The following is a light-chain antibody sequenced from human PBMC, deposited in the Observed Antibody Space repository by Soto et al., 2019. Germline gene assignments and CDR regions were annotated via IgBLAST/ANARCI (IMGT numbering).Light chain of an antibody. Sequence: ESVLTQSPGTLSFSPGERATLSCMASQSVSSSYLAWYQQKPGQAPRLLIYGASTRATGIPARFSGSGSGTEFTLTISSLKHEDFAVYYCQQYNNWMITFGQGTRLEIK. J-gene: IGKJ5*01. CDR3: QQYNNWMIT. V-gene: IGKV3-15*01. CDR1: QSVSSSY. CDR2: GAS.